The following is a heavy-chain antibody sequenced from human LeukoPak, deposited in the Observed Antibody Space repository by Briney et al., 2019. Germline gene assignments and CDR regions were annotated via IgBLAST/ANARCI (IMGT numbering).Heavy chain of an antibody. J-gene: IGHJ4*02. CDR2: IIPIFGTA. V-gene: IGHV1-69*13. D-gene: IGHD3-22*01. CDR1: GGTFSSYA. Sequence: ASVKVSCKASGGTFSSYAISWVRQAPGQGLERMGGIIPIFGTANYAQKFQGRVTITADESTSTAYMELSSLRSEDTAVYYCARVRYNYYDSSGYTTFDYWGQGTLVTVSS. CDR3: ARVRYNYYDSSGYTTFDY.